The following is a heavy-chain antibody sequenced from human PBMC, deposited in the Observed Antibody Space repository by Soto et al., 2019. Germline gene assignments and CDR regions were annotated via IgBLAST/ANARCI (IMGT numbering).Heavy chain of an antibody. V-gene: IGHV3-48*03. CDR1: GFTFSSYE. CDR2: ISSSGSTI. Sequence: GGSLRLSCAASGFTFSSYEMNWVRQAPGKGLEWVSYISSSGSTIYYADSVKGRFTISKDNAKNSLYLQMNSLRAEDTAVYYCARPQRTTGWFDPWGQGTLVTVSS. J-gene: IGHJ5*02. CDR3: ARPQRTTGWFDP.